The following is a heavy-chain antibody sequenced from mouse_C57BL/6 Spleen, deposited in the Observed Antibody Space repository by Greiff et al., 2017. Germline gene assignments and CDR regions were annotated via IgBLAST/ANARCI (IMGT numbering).Heavy chain of an antibody. CDR1: GFTFSDYY. CDR3: ARNNYSKEDWYFDV. V-gene: IGHV5-16*01. J-gene: IGHJ1*03. CDR2: INYDGSST. D-gene: IGHD2-5*01. Sequence: EVMLVESEGGLVQPGSSMKLSCTASGFTFSDYYMAWVRQVPEKGLEWVANINYDGSSTYYLDSLKSRFIISRDNAKNILYLQMSSLKSEDTATYYCARNNYSKEDWYFDVWGTGTTVTVSA.